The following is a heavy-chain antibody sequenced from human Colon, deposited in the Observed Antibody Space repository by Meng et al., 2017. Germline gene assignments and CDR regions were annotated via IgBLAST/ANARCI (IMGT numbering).Heavy chain of an antibody. CDR1: GLTVSNYA. CDR2: ISDYGS. V-gene: IGHV3-23*01. D-gene: IGHD6-13*01. Sequence: GGSLRLSCAASGLTVSNYAMSWVRQAPGKGLEWVSTISDYGSYYADTVKGRFTISRDNSKNTLYLQMNSLRAEDTAVYYCAKDFVGVGAADRFFIIYLWGQGTLVTVSS. J-gene: IGHJ4*02. CDR3: AKDFVGVGAADRFFIIYL.